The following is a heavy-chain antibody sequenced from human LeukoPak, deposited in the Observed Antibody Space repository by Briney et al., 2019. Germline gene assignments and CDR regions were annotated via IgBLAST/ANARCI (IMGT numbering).Heavy chain of an antibody. Sequence: GGSLRLSCSASGFTFSSYSINWVRQAPGKGLEWVSIISGGGVTTYYADSVKGRFTIPRDNSKNTVYLQMNSLRAEDTAVYYCARSVPGIRTFDYWGQGTLVTASS. J-gene: IGHJ4*02. CDR1: GFTFSSYS. CDR2: ISGGGVTT. CDR3: ARSVPGIRTFDY. V-gene: IGHV3-23*01. D-gene: IGHD6-19*01.